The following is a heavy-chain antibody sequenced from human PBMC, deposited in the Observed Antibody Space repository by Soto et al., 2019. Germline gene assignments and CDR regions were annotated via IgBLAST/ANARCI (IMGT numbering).Heavy chain of an antibody. CDR2: MYWDDAK. J-gene: IGHJ4*02. CDR1: GFSLNTRGVR. CDR3: GHKGEGDRILDF. D-gene: IGHD3-16*01. V-gene: IGHV2-5*02. Sequence: QITLKESGPTLVKPTQTLTLTCTFSGFSLNTRGVRVGWIRQPPGKALEWLTLMYWDDAKEYSQSRKSRLTITTDTSKTRVVLMMTNMDPLDKATYYCGHKGEGDRILDFWGQGALVTVSS.